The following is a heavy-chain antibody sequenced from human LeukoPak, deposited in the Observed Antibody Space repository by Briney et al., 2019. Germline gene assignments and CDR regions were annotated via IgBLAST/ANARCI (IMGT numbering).Heavy chain of an antibody. J-gene: IGHJ4*02. V-gene: IGHV3-7*01. CDR1: GFTFSSYW. CDR2: IKQDGSEK. Sequence: PGGSLRPSCTASGFTFSSYWMSWVRQAPGKGLEWVANIKQDGSEKYYVDSVKGRFTISRDNAKNSLYLQMNSLRAEDTAVYYCARVRGAYCGGDCYSNDYWGQGTLVTVSS. D-gene: IGHD2-21*01. CDR3: ARVRGAYCGGDCYSNDY.